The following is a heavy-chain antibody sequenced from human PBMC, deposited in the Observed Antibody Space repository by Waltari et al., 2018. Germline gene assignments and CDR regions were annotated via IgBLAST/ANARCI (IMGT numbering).Heavy chain of an antibody. Sequence: QVQLQQWGAGLLKPSETLSLTCAVYGGSFSGYYWSWIRQPPGKGLEWIGEINHSGSTNYNPSLKSRVTISVDTSKNQFSLKLSSVTAVDTAVYYCARDRYSSSSVGYYYYGMDVWGQGTTVTVSS. CDR1: GGSFSGYY. CDR3: ARDRYSSSSVGYYYYGMDV. D-gene: IGHD6-6*01. J-gene: IGHJ6*02. CDR2: INHSGST. V-gene: IGHV4-34*01.